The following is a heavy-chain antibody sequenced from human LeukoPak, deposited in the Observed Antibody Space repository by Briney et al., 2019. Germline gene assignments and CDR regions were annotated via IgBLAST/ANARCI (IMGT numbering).Heavy chain of an antibody. CDR2: FHTTGNT. V-gene: IGHV4-4*07. Sequence: SETLSLTCAVSGGSISGDYWSWIRQPAGKGLEWIGRFHTTGNTKYNPSLKSRVTMSADTSKNQFSLKLSSVTAADTAVYYCAREGPGHWYFDLWGRGTLATVS. CDR3: AREGPGHWYFDL. CDR1: GGSISGDY. J-gene: IGHJ2*01.